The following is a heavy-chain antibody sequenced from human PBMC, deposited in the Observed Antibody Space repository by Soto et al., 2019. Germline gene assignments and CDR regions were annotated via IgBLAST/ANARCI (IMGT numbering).Heavy chain of an antibody. D-gene: IGHD5-12*01. Sequence: SETLSLTCTVSGASISSYYWSWIRQPPGKGLEWIGYIYYSGSTNYNPSLKSRVTISVDTSKNQFSLKLSSVTAADTAVYYCARKGDIVATIRSFYEYYYMDVWCKGTTVTVSS. V-gene: IGHV4-59*01. CDR3: ARKGDIVATIRSFYEYYYMDV. CDR2: IYYSGST. CDR1: GASISSYY. J-gene: IGHJ6*03.